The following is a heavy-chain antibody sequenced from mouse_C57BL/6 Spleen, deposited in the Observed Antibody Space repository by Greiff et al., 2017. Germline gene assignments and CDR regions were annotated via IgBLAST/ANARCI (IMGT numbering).Heavy chain of an antibody. D-gene: IGHD4-1*01. CDR1: GYTFTSYW. CDR2: IDPSDSET. V-gene: IGHV1-52*01. J-gene: IGHJ2*01. Sequence: QVQLKQPGAELVRPGSSVKLSCKASGYTFTSYWMHWVKQRPIQGLEWIGNIDPSDSETHYNQKFKDKATLTVDKSSSTAYMQLSSLTSEDSAVYYCAREWDEYFDYWGQGTTLTVSS. CDR3: AREWDEYFDY.